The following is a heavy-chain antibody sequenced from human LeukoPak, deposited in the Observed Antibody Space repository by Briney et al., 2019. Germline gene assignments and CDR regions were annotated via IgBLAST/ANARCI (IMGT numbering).Heavy chain of an antibody. J-gene: IGHJ4*02. CDR1: GGTFNYFA. CDR2: IIPIFGTA. V-gene: IGHV1-69*06. Sequence: GASVKVSCKASGGTFNYFAVSWVRQAPGQGLEWMGGIIPIFGTANYAQKFQGRVTITADKSTSTAYMELSSLRSEDTAVYYCARGDAPSDYWGQGTLVTVSS. D-gene: IGHD3-16*01. CDR3: ARGDAPSDY.